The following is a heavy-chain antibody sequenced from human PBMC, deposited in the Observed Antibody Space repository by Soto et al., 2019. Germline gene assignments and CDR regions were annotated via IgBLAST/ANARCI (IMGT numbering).Heavy chain of an antibody. J-gene: IGHJ4*02. CDR3: AKVVDYDSTGYYSHLDH. CDR1: GFTFSSYA. CDR2: ISGSGGST. Sequence: GGSLRLSCAASGFTFSSYAMSWFRQAPGKGLEWVSSISGSGGSTYYADSVKGRFTISRDNSKNTLFLQMNSLRAEDTAVYYCAKVVDYDSTGYYSHLDHWGQGTLVTVSS. D-gene: IGHD3-22*01. V-gene: IGHV3-23*01.